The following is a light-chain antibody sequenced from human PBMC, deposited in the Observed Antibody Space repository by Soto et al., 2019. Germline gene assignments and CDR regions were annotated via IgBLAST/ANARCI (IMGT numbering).Light chain of an antibody. CDR1: SSDVGGYDY. V-gene: IGLV2-14*03. J-gene: IGLJ2*01. Sequence: QSALTQPASVPGSPGQSITISCTGASSDVGGYDYVSWYQQHPGKAPKLMIYDVTNRPPGVSNRLSGSKSGNTASLTISGLQAEDEADYYCSSYSSSTTLVFGGGTKLTVL. CDR3: SSYSSSTTLV. CDR2: DVT.